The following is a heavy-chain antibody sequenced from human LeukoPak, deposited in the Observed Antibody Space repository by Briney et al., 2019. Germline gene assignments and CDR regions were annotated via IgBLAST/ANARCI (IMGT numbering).Heavy chain of an antibody. Sequence: GASVKVSCKASGYTFTSYGISWVRQAPGQGLEWMGWISAYNGNTNYAQKLQGRVTITRDTSASTAYMELSSLRSEDTAVYYRARARSTTVTYFDYWGQGTLVTVSS. J-gene: IGHJ4*02. V-gene: IGHV1-18*01. CDR2: ISAYNGNT. CDR3: ARARSTTVTYFDY. CDR1: GYTFTSYG. D-gene: IGHD4-11*01.